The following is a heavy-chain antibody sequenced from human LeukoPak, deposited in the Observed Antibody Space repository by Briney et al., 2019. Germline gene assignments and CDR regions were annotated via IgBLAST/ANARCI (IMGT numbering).Heavy chain of an antibody. CDR3: ARGTGYSSGWSKQYYFDY. CDR2: IYYSGST. V-gene: IGHV4-4*02. CDR1: GGSISSSNW. D-gene: IGHD6-19*01. J-gene: IGHJ4*02. Sequence: SGTLSLTCAVSGGSISSSNWWSWVRQPPGKGLEWIGSIYYSGSTYYNPSLKSRVTISVDTSKNQFSLKLSSVTAADTAVYYCARGTGYSSGWSKQYYFDYWGQGTLVTVSS.